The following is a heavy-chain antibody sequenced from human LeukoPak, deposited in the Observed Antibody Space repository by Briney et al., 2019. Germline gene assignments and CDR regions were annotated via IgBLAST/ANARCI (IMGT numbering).Heavy chain of an antibody. CDR3: ARGPDSSSWYDY. CDR1: GGSISSYH. D-gene: IGHD6-13*01. CDR2: IYSRGST. J-gene: IGHJ4*02. V-gene: IGHV4-4*07. Sequence: PSETLSLTCTVSGGSISSYHRSWLRQPAGKGLEWIGRIYSRGSTNYNPSLKSRVTMSVDMSQNQFSLKQSSVTAADTAVYYCARGPDSSSWYDYWGQGTLVTVSS.